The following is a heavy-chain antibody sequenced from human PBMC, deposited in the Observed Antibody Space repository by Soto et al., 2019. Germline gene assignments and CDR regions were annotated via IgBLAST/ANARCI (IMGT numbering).Heavy chain of an antibody. CDR2: ISGSGGST. CDR1: GFTFSSYA. CDR3: AKDSQFGFIVMDV. Sequence: PGGSLRLSCAASGFTFSSYAMSWVRQARGKGLEWVSAISGSGGSTYYADSVKGRFTISRDNSKNTLFLQMNSLRAEDTAVYYCAKDSQFGFIVMDVWGKGTTVTVSS. J-gene: IGHJ6*03. V-gene: IGHV3-23*01. D-gene: IGHD1-26*01.